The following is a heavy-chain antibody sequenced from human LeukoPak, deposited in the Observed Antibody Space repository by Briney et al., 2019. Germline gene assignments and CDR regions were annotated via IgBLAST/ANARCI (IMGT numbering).Heavy chain of an antibody. Sequence: ASVTVSCKASGYTFTGYYMHWVRQAPGQGLEWMGWINPNSGGTNYAQKFQGRVTMTRDTSISTAYMELSRLRSDGTAVYYCARDGGYCSGGSCHDAFDIWGQGTMVTVSS. J-gene: IGHJ3*02. V-gene: IGHV1-2*02. D-gene: IGHD2-15*01. CDR3: ARDGGYCSGGSCHDAFDI. CDR2: INPNSGGT. CDR1: GYTFTGYY.